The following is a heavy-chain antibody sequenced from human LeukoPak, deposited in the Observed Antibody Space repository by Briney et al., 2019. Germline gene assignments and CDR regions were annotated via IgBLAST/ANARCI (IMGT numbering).Heavy chain of an antibody. CDR1: GGSISSHY. CDR3: AGGIAAQSWFDP. CDR2: IYYSGST. D-gene: IGHD6-6*01. Sequence: SETLSLTCTVSGGSISSHYWSWIRQPPGKGLEWIGYIYYSGSTNYNPSLNSRVTISVDTSKNQFSLKLSSVTAADTAVYYCAGGIAAQSWFDPWGQGTLVTVSS. J-gene: IGHJ5*02. V-gene: IGHV4-59*11.